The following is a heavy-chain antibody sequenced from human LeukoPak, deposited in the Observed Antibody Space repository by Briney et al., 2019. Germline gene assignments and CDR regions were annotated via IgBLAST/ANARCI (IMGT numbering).Heavy chain of an antibody. CDR3: ARGPVPCSSTSCYGGFDY. CDR2: IIPILGIA. D-gene: IGHD2-2*01. J-gene: IGHJ4*02. Sequence: ASVKVSCKASGGTFSSYAISWVRQAPGQGLEWMGRIIPILGIANYAQKFQGRVTITADKSTSTAYMGLSSLRSEDTAVYYCARGPVPCSSTSCYGGFDYWGQGTLVTVSS. V-gene: IGHV1-69*04. CDR1: GGTFSSYA.